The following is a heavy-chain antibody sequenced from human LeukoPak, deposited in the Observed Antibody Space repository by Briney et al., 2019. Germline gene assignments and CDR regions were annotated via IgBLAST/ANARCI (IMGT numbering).Heavy chain of an antibody. V-gene: IGHV4-34*01. Sequence: KSSETLSLTCAVYGGSFSGYYWSWIRQPPGKGLEWIGEINHSGSTNYNPSLKSRVTISVDTSKNQFSLKLSSVTAADTAVYYCASTSSLNYYDSSGYSYYFDYWGQGTLVTVSS. D-gene: IGHD3-22*01. CDR3: ASTSSLNYYDSSGYSYYFDY. CDR2: INHSGST. J-gene: IGHJ4*02. CDR1: GGSFSGYY.